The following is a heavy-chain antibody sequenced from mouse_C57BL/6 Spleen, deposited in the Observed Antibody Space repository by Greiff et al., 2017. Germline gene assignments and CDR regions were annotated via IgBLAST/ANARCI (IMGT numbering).Heavy chain of an antibody. CDR2: IDPSDSYT. V-gene: IGHV1-69*01. Sequence: QVQLQQPGAELVMPGASVKLSCKASGYTFTSYWMHWVKQRPGQGLEWIGEIDPSDSYTNYNQKVKGKSTLTVDKSYSTAYMQLSSLTSEDTAVYYCARRGGSLYYDAMGYWGQGPSVTVS. CDR3: ARRGGSLYYDAMGY. CDR1: GYTFTSYW. D-gene: IGHD1-1*02. J-gene: IGHJ4*01.